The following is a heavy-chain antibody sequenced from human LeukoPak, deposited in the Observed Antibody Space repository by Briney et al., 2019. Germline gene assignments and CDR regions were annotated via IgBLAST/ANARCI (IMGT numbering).Heavy chain of an antibody. Sequence: PGGSLRLSCAASGFTFSSYGMHWVRQAPGKGLEWVAFTRYDESNKYYADSVKGRFTISRDNSKNTLYLQMNSLRAEDTAVYYCARGELAVPLSWFDPWGQGTLVTVSS. J-gene: IGHJ5*02. D-gene: IGHD2-2*01. CDR3: ARGELAVPLSWFDP. CDR1: GFTFSSYG. V-gene: IGHV3-30*02. CDR2: TRYDESNK.